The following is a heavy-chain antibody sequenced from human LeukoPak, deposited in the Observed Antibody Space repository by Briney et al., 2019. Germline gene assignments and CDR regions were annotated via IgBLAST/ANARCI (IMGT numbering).Heavy chain of an antibody. V-gene: IGHV1-2*02. CDR1: GYTFKGYY. CDR2: INPNSGDT. Sequence: ASVKVSCKTSGYTFKGYYMHWVRQAPGQGLAWMGWINPNSGDTDYAQRFQGRVTMTRDTSISTVYMELARLRSDDTAVYYCARDANSYSSFDYWGQGTLVTVSS. CDR3: ARDANSYSSFDY. J-gene: IGHJ4*02. D-gene: IGHD6-13*01.